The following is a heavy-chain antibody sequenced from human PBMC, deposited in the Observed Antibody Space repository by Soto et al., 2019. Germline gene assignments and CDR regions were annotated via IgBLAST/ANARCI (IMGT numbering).Heavy chain of an antibody. CDR3: LRDGASIPTFYYRMDV. D-gene: IGHD3-16*01. V-gene: IGHV1-18*01. J-gene: IGHJ6*02. CDR1: GYTFTSYG. CDR2: ISAYNGNT. Sequence: QVQLVQSGAEVKKPGASVKVSCKASGYTFTSYGISWVRQAPGQGLEWMGWISAYNGNTNYAQKLQGRVTMTTDTSMSTAYMELRSLTSDDTAVHDSLRDGASIPTFYYRMDVWGQGTTVTVSS.